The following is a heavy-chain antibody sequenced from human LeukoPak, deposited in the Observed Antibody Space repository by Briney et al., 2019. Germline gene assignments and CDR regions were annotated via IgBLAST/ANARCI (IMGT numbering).Heavy chain of an antibody. Sequence: ASVKVSCKASGYTFTSYYMHWVRQAPGQGLEWMGIINPSGGSTSYAQKFQGRVTMTRDTSTSTVYMELSSLRSEDTAVYYCARDAGPTYPLLYYYYGMDVWGQGTTVTVSS. J-gene: IGHJ6*02. CDR2: INPSGGST. V-gene: IGHV1-46*01. CDR3: ARDAGPTYPLLYYYYGMDV. CDR1: GYTFTSYY.